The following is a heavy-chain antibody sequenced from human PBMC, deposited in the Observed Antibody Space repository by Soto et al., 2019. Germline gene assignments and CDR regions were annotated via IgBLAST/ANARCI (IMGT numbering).Heavy chain of an antibody. CDR3: ARVPPP. V-gene: IGHV4-30-2*01. J-gene: IGHJ5*02. Sequence: QLQLQESGSGLVKPSQTLSLTCAVSGGSISSGGYSWSWIRQPPGKGLEWIGYIYHSGSTYYNPSIDRQVTLTVDRSKNQFSLKLSSVTAADTAVYYCARVPPPWGQGTLVTVSS. CDR1: GGSISSGGYS. CDR2: IYHSGST.